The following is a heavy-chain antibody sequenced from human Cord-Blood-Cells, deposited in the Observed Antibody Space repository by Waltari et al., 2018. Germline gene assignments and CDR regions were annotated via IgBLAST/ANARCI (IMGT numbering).Heavy chain of an antibody. J-gene: IGHJ2*01. D-gene: IGHD1-26*01. V-gene: IGHV4-39*01. CDR3: ARGGLFERDFDL. CDR2: IYYSGST. Sequence: QLQLQESGPGLVKPSETLSLTCTVSGGSISSSSYYWGWIRQPPGKGLEWIGSIYYSGSTYYSPSLKSRVTISVDTSKNQFSLKLSSVTAADTAVYYCARGGLFERDFDLWGRGTLVTVSS. CDR1: GGSISSSSYY.